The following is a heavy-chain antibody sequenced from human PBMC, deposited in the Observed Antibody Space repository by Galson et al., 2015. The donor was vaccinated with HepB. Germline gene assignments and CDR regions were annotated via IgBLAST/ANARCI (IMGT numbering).Heavy chain of an antibody. CDR1: GFTFSSYW. D-gene: IGHD3-10*01. CDR3: ARPSSSVRGVMGAFDI. CDR2: INSNGSST. J-gene: IGHJ3*02. Sequence: SLRLSCAASGFTFSSYWMHWVRQAPGKGLVWVSRINSNGSSTSYADSVKGRFTISRDNAKNTLYLQMNSLRAEDTAVYYCARPSSSVRGVMGAFDIWGQGTMVTVSS. V-gene: IGHV3-74*01.